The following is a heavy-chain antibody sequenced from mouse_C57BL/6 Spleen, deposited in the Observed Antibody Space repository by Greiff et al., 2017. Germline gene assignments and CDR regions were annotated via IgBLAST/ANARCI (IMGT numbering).Heavy chain of an antibody. CDR3: ARRGTTAYAMDY. J-gene: IGHJ4*01. D-gene: IGHD1-2*01. V-gene: IGHV5-15*01. Sequence: EVKLMESGGGLVQPGGSLKLSCAASGFTFSDYGMAWVRQAPRKGPEWVAFISNLAYSIYYADTVTGRFTISRENAKNTLYLEMSSLRSEDTAMYYCARRGTTAYAMDYWGQGTSVTVSS. CDR2: ISNLAYSI. CDR1: GFTFSDYG.